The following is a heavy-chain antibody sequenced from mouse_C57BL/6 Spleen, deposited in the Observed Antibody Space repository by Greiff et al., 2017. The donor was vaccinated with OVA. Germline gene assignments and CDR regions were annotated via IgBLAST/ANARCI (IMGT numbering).Heavy chain of an antibody. CDR1: GYTFTDYE. J-gene: IGHJ2*01. CDR3: TRYPLNYYGSSFDY. CDR2: IDPETGGT. D-gene: IGHD1-1*01. Sequence: QVQLKESGAELVRPGASVTLSCKASGYTFTDYEMHWVKQTPVHGLEWIGAIDPETGGTAYNQKFKGKAILTADKSSSTAYMELRSLTSEDSAVYYCTRYPLNYYGSSFDYWGQGTTLTVSS. V-gene: IGHV1-15*01.